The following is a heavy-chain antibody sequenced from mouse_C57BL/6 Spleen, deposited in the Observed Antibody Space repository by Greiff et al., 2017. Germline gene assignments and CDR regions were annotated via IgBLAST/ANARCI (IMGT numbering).Heavy chain of an antibody. CDR2: INPNYGTT. CDR1: GYSFTDYN. V-gene: IGHV1-39*01. D-gene: IGHD1-1*01. J-gene: IGHJ4*01. Sequence: VQLKESGPELVKPGASVKISCKASGYSFTDYNMNWVKQSNGKSLEWIGVINPNYGTTSYNQKFKGKATLTVDQSSSTAYMQLNSLTSEDSAVYYCARGGAYEYYYAMDYWGQGTSVTVSS. CDR3: ARGGAYEYYYAMDY.